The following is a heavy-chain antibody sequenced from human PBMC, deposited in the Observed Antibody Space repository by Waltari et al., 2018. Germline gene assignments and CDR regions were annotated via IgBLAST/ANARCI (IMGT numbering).Heavy chain of an antibody. V-gene: IGHV1-2*06. J-gene: IGHJ4*02. CDR2: INPNSGAT. CDR3: AREGPEGLEY. Sequence: QVQLVQSGAEVQKPGASMKVSCKASGYIFTGYYMHWVRQAPGQGLEWMGRINPNSGATNYTQKFQGRVTMTRDKSITTAYMELSRLTSDDTAVYYCAREGPEGLEYGGQGTLVTVSS. CDR1: GYIFTGYY.